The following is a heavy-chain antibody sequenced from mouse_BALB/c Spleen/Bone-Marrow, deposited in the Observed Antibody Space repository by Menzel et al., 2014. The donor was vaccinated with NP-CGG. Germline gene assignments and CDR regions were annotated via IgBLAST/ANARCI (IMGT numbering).Heavy chain of an antibody. J-gene: IGHJ1*01. D-gene: IGHD1-1*01. CDR3: ARPGLNYYASRYFDV. V-gene: IGHV4-1*02. CDR1: GFDFSRYW. CDR2: INPDSSTI. Sequence: DVMLVESGGGLVQPGGSLKLSCAASGFDFSRYWMSWVRQAPGKGLEWIGEINPDSSTINYTPSLKDKFIISRDNAKNTLYLQMSKVRSEDTALYYCARPGLNYYASRYFDVWGAGTTVTVSS.